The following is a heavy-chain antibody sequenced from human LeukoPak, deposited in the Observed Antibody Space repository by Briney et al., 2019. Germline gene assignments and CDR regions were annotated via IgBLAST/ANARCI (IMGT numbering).Heavy chain of an antibody. Sequence: GGSLRLSCAASGFTVSSNYMSWLRQAPGKGLEGVSYIYSGGSTYYADSVKGRFTISRDNSKNTVYLQMNSLRAEDTAVYYCARDPPPYTGYDYGIDYWGQGTLVTVSS. CDR2: IYSGGST. CDR3: ARDPPPYTGYDYGIDY. CDR1: GFTVSSNY. D-gene: IGHD5-12*01. V-gene: IGHV3-66*01. J-gene: IGHJ4*02.